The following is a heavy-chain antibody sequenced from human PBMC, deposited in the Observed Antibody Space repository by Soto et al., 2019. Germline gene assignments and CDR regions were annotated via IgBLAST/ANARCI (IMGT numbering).Heavy chain of an antibody. D-gene: IGHD3-10*01. CDR1: GFTFDGYA. CDR3: AKLRDSSGSGNFDH. V-gene: IGHV3-9*01. J-gene: IGHJ4*02. CDR2: LSWNSDDI. Sequence: EVQLLESGGGLVQPGRSLRLSCAASGFTFDGYAMHWVRQGPGKGLEWVSGLSWNSDDIDYADSVKGRFTISRDNAKSALYLQMNSLGPEDTAVYYCAKLRDSSGSGNFDHWGQGTLVTFYS.